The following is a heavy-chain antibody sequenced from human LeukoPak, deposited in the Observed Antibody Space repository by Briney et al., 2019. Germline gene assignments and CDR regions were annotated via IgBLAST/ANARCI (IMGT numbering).Heavy chain of an antibody. CDR2: TYYRSKWYN. D-gene: IGHD3-10*01. V-gene: IGHV6-1*01. CDR1: GDSVSSNSTA. Sequence: SQTLSLTCAISGDSVSSNSTAWNWIRQSPSRGLEWLGRTYYRSKWYNDYAVSVKSRITINPDTSKNQFSLQLNSATPEDTAVYYCARAQALYGSGSYGAFDIWGQGTMVTVSS. CDR3: ARAQALYGSGSYGAFDI. J-gene: IGHJ3*02.